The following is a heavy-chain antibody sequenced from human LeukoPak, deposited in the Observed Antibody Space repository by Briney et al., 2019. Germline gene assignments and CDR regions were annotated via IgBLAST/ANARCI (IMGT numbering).Heavy chain of an antibody. CDR1: GFTVSSNY. V-gene: IGHV3-53*01. CDR3: ARLYSSGWYFPY. D-gene: IGHD6-19*01. CDR2: IYSGGST. Sequence: GGSLRLSCAAPGFTVSSNYMSWVRQAPGKGLEWVSVIYSGGSTYYADSVKGRFTISRDNSKNTLYLQMNSLRAEDTAVYYCARLYSSGWYFPYWGQGTLVTVSS. J-gene: IGHJ4*02.